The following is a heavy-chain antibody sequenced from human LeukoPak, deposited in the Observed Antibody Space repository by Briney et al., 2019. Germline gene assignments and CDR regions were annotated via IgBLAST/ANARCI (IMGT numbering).Heavy chain of an antibody. CDR1: GFTVSSYW. Sequence: GGSLRLSCAASGFTVSSYWMSWVRQAPGKGLEWVGFIRSKAYGGTTEYAASVKGRFTISRDDSKSIAYLQMNSLKTEDTAVYYCTRVGTGTTGLDAFDIWGQGTMVTVSS. J-gene: IGHJ3*02. D-gene: IGHD1-1*01. CDR2: IRSKAYGGTT. CDR3: TRVGTGTTGLDAFDI. V-gene: IGHV3-49*04.